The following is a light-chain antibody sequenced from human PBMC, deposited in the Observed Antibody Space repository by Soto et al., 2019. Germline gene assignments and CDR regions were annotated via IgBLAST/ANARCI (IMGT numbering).Light chain of an antibody. CDR1: QTVSSSF. Sequence: EIVLTQSPATLSLSPGEIATLSCRASQTVSSSFLAWYQQKPGQAPRLFIYGASSRATGIPDRFSGSGSGTDLTLTIGRLEPEDFAVYYCQQYGTLPITFGQGTRLEIK. CDR3: QQYGTLPIT. CDR2: GAS. J-gene: IGKJ5*01. V-gene: IGKV3-20*01.